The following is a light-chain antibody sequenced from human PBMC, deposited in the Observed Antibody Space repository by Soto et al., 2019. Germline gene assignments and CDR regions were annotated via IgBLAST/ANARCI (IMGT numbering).Light chain of an antibody. V-gene: IGKV3-15*01. CDR1: QPLNNN. J-gene: IGKJ5*01. CDR2: GAS. CDR3: QQYEKWPPSIT. Sequence: EIVLTQSPGTLSLSPGDRATLSCRAGQPLNNNVAWYQHKPGQAPRLLIYGASTRATGISARFSGSGSGTEFTLTISSLQSEDFAVYYCQQYEKWPPSITFGQGTRLEIK.